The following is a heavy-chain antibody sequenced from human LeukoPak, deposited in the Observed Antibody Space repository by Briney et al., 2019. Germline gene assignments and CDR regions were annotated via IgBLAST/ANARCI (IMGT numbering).Heavy chain of an antibody. CDR3: VRLGAAAGYTIEYFQH. Sequence: PSETLSLTCAVYGGSFSGYYWSWIRQPPGKGLEWIGEINHSGSTNYNPSLKSRVTISVDTSKNQFSLKLSSVTAADTAMYYCVRLGAAAGYTIEYFQHWGQGTLVTVSS. D-gene: IGHD6-13*01. CDR2: INHSGST. V-gene: IGHV4-34*01. CDR1: GGSFSGYY. J-gene: IGHJ1*01.